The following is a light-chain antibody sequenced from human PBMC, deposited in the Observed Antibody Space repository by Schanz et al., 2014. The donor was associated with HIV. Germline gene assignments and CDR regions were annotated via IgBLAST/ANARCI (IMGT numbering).Light chain of an antibody. CDR3: ATWDDALNAWV. Sequence: QSVLTQPPSASGTPGQRVTISCSGSSSNFRSNAVNWYQQLPGTAPKLVIYNTYHRPSGVPDRFSGSKSGTSASLAISGLQSEDEADYYCATWDDALNAWVFGGGTKLT. J-gene: IGLJ3*02. CDR2: NTY. V-gene: IGLV1-44*01. CDR1: SSNFRSNA.